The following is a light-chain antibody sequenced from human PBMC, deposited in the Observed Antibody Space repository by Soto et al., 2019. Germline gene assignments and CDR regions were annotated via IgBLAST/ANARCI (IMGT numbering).Light chain of an antibody. V-gene: IGKV3-20*01. CDR2: GAS. CDR1: QSVSSSY. Sequence: EIVLTQSPGILSLSPGERATLSCRASQSVSSSYLAWYQQKPGQAPRLPIYGASNRATGIPDRFSASGSKTNFTLTISRLEPEDFAVYYCQQYGSSPPYTLGQGTKLEIK. CDR3: QQYGSSPPYT. J-gene: IGKJ2*01.